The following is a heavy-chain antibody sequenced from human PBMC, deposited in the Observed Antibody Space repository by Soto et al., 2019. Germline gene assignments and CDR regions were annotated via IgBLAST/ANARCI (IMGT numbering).Heavy chain of an antibody. CDR1: GGSISSGGYY. J-gene: IGHJ5*02. D-gene: IGHD3-22*01. CDR2: IYYGGST. V-gene: IGHV4-31*03. Sequence: SETLSLTCTVSGGSISSGGYYWSWIRQHPGKGLEWIGYIYYGGSTYYNPSLKSRVTISVDTSKNQFSLKLSSVTAADTAVYYCARDHYYYDSSGYYYNWFDPWGQGTLVTVSS. CDR3: ARDHYYYDSSGYYYNWFDP.